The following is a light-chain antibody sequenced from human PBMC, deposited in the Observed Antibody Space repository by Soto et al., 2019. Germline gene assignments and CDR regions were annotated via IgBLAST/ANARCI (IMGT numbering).Light chain of an antibody. CDR2: EGS. CDR1: SSDVGSYNL. CDR3: CSYAGRSTVV. J-gene: IGLJ3*02. V-gene: IGLV2-23*01. Sequence: QSALTQPASVSGSPGQSITISCTGTSSDVGSYNLVSWYQQHPGKAPKLMIYEGSKRPSGVSNRFSGSKSGNTASLTISGLHDEDDADYYCCSYAGRSTVVFGGGTQLTVL.